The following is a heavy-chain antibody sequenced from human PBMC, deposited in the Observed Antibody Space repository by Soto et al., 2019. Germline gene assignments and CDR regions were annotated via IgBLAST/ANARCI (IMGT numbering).Heavy chain of an antibody. J-gene: IGHJ4*02. CDR2: ISPSSDYM. CDR1: GFTFSSYS. V-gene: IGHV3-21*01. Sequence: EVQLVESGGGLVKPGESLSLSCTASGFTFSSYSMNWVRQSPGKGLEWVSSISPSSDYMFYADSVKGRFTISRDNAKKSLYLQMNSLRAEDTAIYYCARISGSASGNYYRDYWGQGTLVTVSS. CDR3: ARISGSASGNYYRDY. D-gene: IGHD3-10*01.